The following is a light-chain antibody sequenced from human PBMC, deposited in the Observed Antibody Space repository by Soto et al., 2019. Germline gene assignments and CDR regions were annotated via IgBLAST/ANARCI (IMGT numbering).Light chain of an antibody. CDR2: GAS. V-gene: IGKV3-15*01. CDR1: QSVNNN. J-gene: IGKJ2*01. CDR3: QQYNNWPPDT. Sequence: EIILTQSPASLSVSPGERATLSCRASQSVNNNLAWYQQKRGQAPRLLIYGASTRATGIPGRFRGSGSGTEFTLTITSLKSEDFAVYCCQQYNNWPPDTFGQGTKLEIK.